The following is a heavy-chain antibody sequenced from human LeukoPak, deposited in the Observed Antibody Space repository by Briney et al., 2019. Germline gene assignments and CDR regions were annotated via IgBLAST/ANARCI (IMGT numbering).Heavy chain of an antibody. Sequence: SVKVSCKASGGTFSSYAISWVRQAPGQGLEWMGRIIPILGIANYAQKFQGRVTITADKSTSTAYMELSSLRPEDTAVYYCARSNYYGSGSSPHYYYGMDVWGQGTTVTVSS. CDR2: IIPILGIA. CDR1: GGTFSSYA. V-gene: IGHV1-69*04. CDR3: ARSNYYGSGSSPHYYYGMDV. J-gene: IGHJ6*02. D-gene: IGHD3-10*01.